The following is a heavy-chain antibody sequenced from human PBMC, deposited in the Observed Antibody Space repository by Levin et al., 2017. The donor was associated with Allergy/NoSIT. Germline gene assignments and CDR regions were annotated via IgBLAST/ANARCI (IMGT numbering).Heavy chain of an antibody. CDR3: SRVAGYSYGYYFDY. J-gene: IGHJ4*02. CDR1: GGSISSGGYF. Sequence: SQTLSLTCAVSGGSISSGGYFWSWIRQPPGKGLEWIGNIYLSGSTYNNPSLKSRVTMSEDRPKNQFSVKLGYVTAADTAVYYCSRVAGYSYGYYFDYCGPGTLVTVSS. CDR2: IYLSGST. V-gene: IGHV4-30-2*01. D-gene: IGHD5-18*01.